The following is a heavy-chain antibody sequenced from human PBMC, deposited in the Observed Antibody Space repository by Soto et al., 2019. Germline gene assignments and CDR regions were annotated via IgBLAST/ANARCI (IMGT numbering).Heavy chain of an antibody. CDR3: AREYLLHIAVTGDYYYYGMDV. V-gene: IGHV3-48*02. CDR2: ISSSSSTI. CDR1: GFTFSTYS. J-gene: IGHJ6*02. Sequence: EVQLVESGGGLVQPGGSLRLSCAASGFTFSTYSMNWVRQAPGKGLEWVSYISSSSSTIYYADSVKGRFTISRDNAKNSLYLQMNSLRDEDTAVYYCAREYLLHIAVTGDYYYYGMDVWGQGTTVTVSS. D-gene: IGHD6-19*01.